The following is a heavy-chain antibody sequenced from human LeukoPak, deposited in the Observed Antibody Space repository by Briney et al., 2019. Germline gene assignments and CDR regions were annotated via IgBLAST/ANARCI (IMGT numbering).Heavy chain of an antibody. CDR2: ISYDGSNK. V-gene: IGHV3-30-3*01. CDR1: GFTFSSYA. D-gene: IGHD3-22*01. J-gene: IGHJ4*02. Sequence: PGGSLRLSCAASGFTFSSYAMHWVRQAPGKGLEWVAVISYDGSNKYYADSVKGRSTISRDNSENTLYLQMNSLRAEDTAVYYCARDSYYYDSSGYGDWGQGTLVTVSS. CDR3: ARDSYYYDSSGYGD.